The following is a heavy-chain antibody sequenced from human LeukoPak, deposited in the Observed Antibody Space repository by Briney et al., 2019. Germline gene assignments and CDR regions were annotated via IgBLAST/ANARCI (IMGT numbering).Heavy chain of an antibody. CDR1: GYTFTGYY. CDR2: INPNSGST. D-gene: IGHD2-21*01. J-gene: IGHJ4*02. V-gene: IGHV1-2*02. CDR3: ARDNAGENYDY. Sequence: ASVKVSCKASGYTFTGYYMHWVRQAPGQGLEWMGWINPNSGSTNYSQKFQGRVTITSDTSISTAYMELSRLRSDDTAVYYCARDNAGENYDYWGQGTLVTVSS.